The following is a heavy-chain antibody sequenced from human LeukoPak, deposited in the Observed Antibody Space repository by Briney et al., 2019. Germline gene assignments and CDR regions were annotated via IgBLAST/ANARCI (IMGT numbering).Heavy chain of an antibody. CDR1: GFTFSSYG. CDR3: ARQHCSGGDCCFFD. J-gene: IGHJ4*02. CDR2: IWYDGNNK. V-gene: IGHV3-33*01. D-gene: IGHD2-15*01. Sequence: GGSLRLSCAASGFTFSSYGMHRVRQAPGKGLEWVALIWYDGNNKYYADSVKGRFTISRDNSKNTLYLQLNSLRAEDTAVYYCARQHCSGGDCCFFDWGQGTLVTVSS.